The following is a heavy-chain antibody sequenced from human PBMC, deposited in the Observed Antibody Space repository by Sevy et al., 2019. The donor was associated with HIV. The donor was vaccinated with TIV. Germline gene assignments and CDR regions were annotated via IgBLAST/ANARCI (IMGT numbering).Heavy chain of an antibody. CDR3: ARIRLAQVGRYFGMDV. V-gene: IGHV3-11*01. CDR2: INYSGDVI. CDR1: GFTFSDYW. D-gene: IGHD3-10*01. J-gene: IGHJ6*02. Sequence: GGSLRLSCAASGFTFSDYWMTWVRQAPGKGLESISCINYSGDVIHYTDSVKGRFTISRDNAKKSLSLEMNSLRADDTAIYYCARIRLAQVGRYFGMDVWGRGTTVTVSS.